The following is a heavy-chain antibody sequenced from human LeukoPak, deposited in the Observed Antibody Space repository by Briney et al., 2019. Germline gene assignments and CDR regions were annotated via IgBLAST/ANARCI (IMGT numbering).Heavy chain of an antibody. CDR3: AREVGANDYGDYEGGLDY. D-gene: IGHD4-17*01. Sequence: PSQTLSLTCTVSGGXISSGGYYWSWIRQHPGRGLEWIGYIYYSGSTYYNPSLKSRVTISVDTSKNQFSLKLSSVTAADTAVYYCAREVGANDYGDYEGGLDYWGQGTLVTVSS. J-gene: IGHJ4*02. CDR1: GGXISSGGYY. CDR2: IYYSGST. V-gene: IGHV4-31*03.